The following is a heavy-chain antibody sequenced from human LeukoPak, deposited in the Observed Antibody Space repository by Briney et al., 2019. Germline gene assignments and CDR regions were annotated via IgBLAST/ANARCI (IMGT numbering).Heavy chain of an antibody. CDR1: GNTFTSYY. V-gene: IGHV1-46*01. Sequence: ASVKVSCKASGNTFTSYYMHWVRQAPGQGLEWMGIINPSGGSTSYAQKFQGRVTMTRDTSTSTVYMELSSLRSEDTAVYYCARDLAPAAGYSSGWYVGDYWGQGTLVTVSS. CDR3: ARDLAPAAGYSSGWYVGDY. CDR2: INPSGGST. J-gene: IGHJ4*02. D-gene: IGHD6-19*01.